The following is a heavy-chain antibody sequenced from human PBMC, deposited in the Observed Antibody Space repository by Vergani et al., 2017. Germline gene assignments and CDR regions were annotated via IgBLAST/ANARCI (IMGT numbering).Heavy chain of an antibody. CDR2: IYHSGGA. J-gene: IGHJ5*02. CDR3: AGDTHSWQRADR. CDR1: GGSITSSSYY. Sequence: QLHLQESGPGLVKPSETLPLTCTVSGGSITSSSYYWGWIRQPPGKGLEWIGNIYHSGGAYYNPSLKGRVTISVDTSKNQFSLEVTSVTAADTAIYYCAGDTHSWQRADRWGQGLLVSVSS. V-gene: IGHV4-39*01. D-gene: IGHD6-13*01.